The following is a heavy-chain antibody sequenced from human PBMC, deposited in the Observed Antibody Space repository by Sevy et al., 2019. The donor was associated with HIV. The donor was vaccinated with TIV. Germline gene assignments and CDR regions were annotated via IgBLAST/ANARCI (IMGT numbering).Heavy chain of an antibody. Sequence: GGSLRLSCAASGFSFSMKAMSWVRQAPGKGLEWVGFIRSKTYGGTTEYAASAKGRFTISRDDSKSIAYLQMNSLKTEDTAVYYCTRVRGTISPYYYYGMDVWGQGTTVTVSS. V-gene: IGHV3-49*04. CDR1: GFSFSMKA. J-gene: IGHJ6*02. D-gene: IGHD3-16*01. CDR3: TRVRGTISPYYYYGMDV. CDR2: IRSKTYGGTT.